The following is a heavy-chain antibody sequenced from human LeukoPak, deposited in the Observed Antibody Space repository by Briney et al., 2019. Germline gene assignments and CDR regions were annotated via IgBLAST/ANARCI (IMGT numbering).Heavy chain of an antibody. J-gene: IGHJ4*02. CDR2: ISWNSGSV. CDR1: GFTFDDCA. V-gene: IGHV3-9*01. CDR3: ARDLYYDFWSGIDY. Sequence: GRSLRLSCAASGFTFDDCAMHWVRHAPGKGLEWVSGISWNSGSVGYADSVKGRFTISRDNAKNSLYLQMNSLRAEDTAVYYCARDLYYDFWSGIDYWGQGTLVTVSS. D-gene: IGHD3-3*01.